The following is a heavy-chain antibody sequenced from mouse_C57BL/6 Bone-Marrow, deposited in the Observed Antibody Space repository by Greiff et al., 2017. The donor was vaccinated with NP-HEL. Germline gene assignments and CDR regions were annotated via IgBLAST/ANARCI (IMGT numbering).Heavy chain of an antibody. J-gene: IGHJ2*01. CDR3: ARKLWLPRYFDY. D-gene: IGHD2-2*01. CDR2: IHPNSGST. V-gene: IGHV1-64*01. CDR1: GYTFTSYW. Sequence: QVHVKQPGAELVKPGASVKLSCKASGYTFTSYWMHWVKQRPGQGLEWIGMIHPNSGSTNYNEKFKSKATLTVDKSSSTAYMQLSSLTSEDSAVYYCARKLWLPRYFDYWGQGTTLTVSS.